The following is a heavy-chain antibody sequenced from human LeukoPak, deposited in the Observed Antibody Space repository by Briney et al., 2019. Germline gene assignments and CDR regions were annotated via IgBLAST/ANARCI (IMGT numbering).Heavy chain of an antibody. D-gene: IGHD6-6*01. V-gene: IGHV1-2*02. CDR3: ARAFIAARPREGFNY. CDR2: INPYSGDT. J-gene: IGHJ4*02. Sequence: ASVKVSCKASGYTFTNYYFHWVRRAPGQGLEWMGWINPYSGDTKYTQKFQGRVTVTRDTSISTAYMELSRLRSDDTAVYYCARAFIAARPREGFNYWGQGTLVTVSS. CDR1: GYTFTNYY.